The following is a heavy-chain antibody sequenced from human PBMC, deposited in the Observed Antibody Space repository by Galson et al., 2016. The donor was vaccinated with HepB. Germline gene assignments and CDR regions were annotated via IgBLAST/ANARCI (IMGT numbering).Heavy chain of an antibody. D-gene: IGHD2-15*01. CDR2: ISAYNGNSNT. V-gene: IGHV1-18*01. J-gene: IGHJ4*02. CDR1: GYTFGNYG. Sequence: SVKVSCKASGYTFGNYGISWVRQAPGQGLEWMAWISAYNGNSNTDYAQKFQGRVSMTTDPSTSTAYMELTSLKSDDTVVYYCARDFCRGGSCSPPLGYWGQGTLVTVSS. CDR3: ARDFCRGGSCSPPLGY.